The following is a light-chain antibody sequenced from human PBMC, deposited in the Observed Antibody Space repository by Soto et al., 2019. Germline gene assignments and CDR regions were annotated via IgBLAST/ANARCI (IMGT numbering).Light chain of an antibody. CDR2: GAS. J-gene: IGKJ1*01. Sequence: EIELTQSPGTLSLSLGERATLSCRASQSVSSSYLAWYQQKPGQAPRLLIYGASSRATGIPDRFSGSGSGSDFTLTISRLEPEDFALYYCQHYGSSPGTFGQGTKVEIK. CDR1: QSVSSSY. CDR3: QHYGSSPGT. V-gene: IGKV3-20*01.